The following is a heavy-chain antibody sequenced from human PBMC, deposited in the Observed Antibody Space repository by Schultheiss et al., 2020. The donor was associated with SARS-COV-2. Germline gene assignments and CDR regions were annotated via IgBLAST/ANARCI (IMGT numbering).Heavy chain of an antibody. CDR1: GGTFNNAI. CDR2: IMPTFGPA. V-gene: IGHV1-69*05. J-gene: IGHJ4*02. D-gene: IGHD5-12*01. Sequence: SVKVSCKASGGTFNNAIITWVRQAPGQGLEWMGGIMPTFGPAYYAQKFQGRVTITRDTSASTAYMELSSLRSEDTAVYYCASERGYSGYGTFDYWGQGTLVTVSS. CDR3: ASERGYSGYGTFDY.